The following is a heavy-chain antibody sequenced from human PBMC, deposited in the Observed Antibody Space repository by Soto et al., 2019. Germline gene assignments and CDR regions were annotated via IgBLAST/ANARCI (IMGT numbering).Heavy chain of an antibody. CDR3: ATESQLLLLGAFDI. D-gene: IGHD2-2*01. J-gene: IGHJ3*02. V-gene: IGHV1-24*01. CDR1: GYTLTELS. CDR2: FDPEDGET. Sequence: ASVKVSCKVSGYTLTELSMHWVGQAPGKGLEWMGGFDPEDGETIYAQKFQGRVTMTEDKSTDTAYMELSSLRSEDTAVYYCATESQLLLLGAFDIWGQGTMVTVSS.